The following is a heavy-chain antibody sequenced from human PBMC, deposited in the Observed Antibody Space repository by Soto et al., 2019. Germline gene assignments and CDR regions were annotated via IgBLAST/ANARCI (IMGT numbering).Heavy chain of an antibody. CDR1: VGTFSSYA. V-gene: IGHV1-69*13. CDR3: ARDGYCSSTSCSHYGMDV. D-gene: IGHD2-2*03. J-gene: IGHJ6*02. CDR2: IIPIFGTA. Sequence: SVKVSCKASVGTFSSYAISWVRQAPGQGLEWMGGIIPIFGTANYAQKFQGRVTITAVDSRSTAYMELSSLRSEDTAVYYCARDGYCSSTSCSHYGMDVWGQGTTVTVSS.